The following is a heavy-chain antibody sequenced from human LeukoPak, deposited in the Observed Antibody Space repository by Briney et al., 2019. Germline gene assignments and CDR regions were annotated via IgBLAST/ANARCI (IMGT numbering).Heavy chain of an antibody. D-gene: IGHD2-2*01. CDR3: ARDVGQLLWADYYYGMDV. CDR2: ISGSGGST. CDR1: GFTFSSYA. V-gene: IGHV3-23*01. Sequence: GGSLRLSCAASGFTFSSYAMSWVRQAPGKGLEWVSAISGSGGSTYYADSVKGRFTISRDNAKNSLYLQTNSLRAEDTAVYYCARDVGQLLWADYYYGMDVWGQGTTVTVSS. J-gene: IGHJ6*02.